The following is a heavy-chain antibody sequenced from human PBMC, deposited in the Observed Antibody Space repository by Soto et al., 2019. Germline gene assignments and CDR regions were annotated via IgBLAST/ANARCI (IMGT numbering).Heavy chain of an antibody. V-gene: IGHV1-69*13. CDR1: GVTFSSHG. D-gene: IGHD3-9*01. CDR3: AREGPPDIAWFDP. CDR2: IIPMIDTS. J-gene: IGHJ5*02. Sequence: SVKVSCKASGVTFSSHGISWVRQAPGQGPEWMGGIIPMIDTSKYAQKFQGRVTITADESTSTAYMELSSLTSEDTAVYYCAREGPPDIAWFDPWGQGTLVTVSS.